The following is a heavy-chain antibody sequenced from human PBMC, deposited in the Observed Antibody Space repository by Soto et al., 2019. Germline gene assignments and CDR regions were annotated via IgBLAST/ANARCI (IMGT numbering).Heavy chain of an antibody. D-gene: IGHD4-4*01. CDR1: GGSFSGYY. CDR2: INHSGST. J-gene: IGHJ6*02. CDR3: ARGFRHSTVTTGYYYYGMDV. Sequence: SETLSLTCAVYGGSFSGYYWSWIRQPPGKGLEWIGEINHSGSTNYNPSLKSRVTISVDTSKNQFSLKLSSVTAADTAVYYCARGFRHSTVTTGYYYYGMDVWGQGTTVTVSS. V-gene: IGHV4-34*01.